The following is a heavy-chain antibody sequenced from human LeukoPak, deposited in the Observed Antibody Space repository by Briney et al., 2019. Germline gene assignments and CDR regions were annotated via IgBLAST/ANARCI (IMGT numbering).Heavy chain of an antibody. CDR3: ARDSRRGYDSSGYNFDY. J-gene: IGHJ4*02. Sequence: GGSLRLSCAASGFTVSSNYMNWVRQAPGKGLEWVSVIYSGGSTHYADSVKGRFTISRDNSKNTLYLQMNSLRAEDTAVYYCARDSRRGYDSSGYNFDYWGRGTLVTVSS. CDR1: GFTVSSNY. D-gene: IGHD3-22*01. CDR2: IYSGGST. V-gene: IGHV3-66*01.